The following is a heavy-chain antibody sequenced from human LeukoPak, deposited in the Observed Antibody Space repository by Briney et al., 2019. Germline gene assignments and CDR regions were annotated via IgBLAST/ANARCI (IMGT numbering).Heavy chain of an antibody. D-gene: IGHD2-21*02. Sequence: GGCLRLSCAASGFTFSIHTMNWVRQAPGKGLEWVSYISSSSSRIYYAGSVKGRFTISRDNAKNSLYLKMNSLRDGDTAVYYCARGLIYCGGDCYRAFDIWGQGTMVTVSS. J-gene: IGHJ3*02. CDR3: ARGLIYCGGDCYRAFDI. V-gene: IGHV3-48*02. CDR2: ISSSSSRI. CDR1: GFTFSIHT.